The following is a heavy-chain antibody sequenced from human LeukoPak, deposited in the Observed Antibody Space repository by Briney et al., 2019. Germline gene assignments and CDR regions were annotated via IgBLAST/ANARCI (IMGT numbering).Heavy chain of an antibody. V-gene: IGHV1-69*05. CDR3: ASGASDRGVEFDY. J-gene: IGHJ4*02. CDR1: GGTFSSYA. CDR2: IIPIFGTA. Sequence: ASVKVSCKASGGTFSSYAISWVRQAPGQGLEWMGGIIPIFGTANYAQKFQGRVTITTDESTSTAYMELSSLRSEDTAVYYCASGASDRGVEFDYWGQGTLATVSS. D-gene: IGHD3-10*01.